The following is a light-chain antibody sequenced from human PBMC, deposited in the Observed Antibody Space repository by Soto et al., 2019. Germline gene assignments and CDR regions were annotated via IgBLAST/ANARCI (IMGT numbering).Light chain of an antibody. CDR2: EVT. Sequence: QSVLTQPASVSGSPGQSITISCTGTSSDVGAYNYVSWYQLHPGKAPKLMIHEVTNRPSGVSNRFSGSKSGNTASLTISGLQAEDEADYYCSSYTTSSTLVFGGGTKLTVL. J-gene: IGLJ2*01. CDR3: SSYTTSSTLV. V-gene: IGLV2-14*01. CDR1: SSDVGAYNY.